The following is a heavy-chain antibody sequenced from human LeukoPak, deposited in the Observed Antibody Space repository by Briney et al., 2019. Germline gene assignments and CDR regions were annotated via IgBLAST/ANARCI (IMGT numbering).Heavy chain of an antibody. V-gene: IGHV4-59*12. J-gene: IGHJ3*02. CDR3: ARVLWFGDQGGGAFDI. D-gene: IGHD3-10*01. CDR1: GGSISGYY. CDR2: IYYRGDT. Sequence: ASETLSLTCTVSGGSISGYYWTWIRQPPGKGLECIGYIYYRGDTNYNPSLKSRVTISIDTSKKQFSLRLSSLIAADTAVYYCARVLWFGDQGGGAFDIWGQGTMVRVSS.